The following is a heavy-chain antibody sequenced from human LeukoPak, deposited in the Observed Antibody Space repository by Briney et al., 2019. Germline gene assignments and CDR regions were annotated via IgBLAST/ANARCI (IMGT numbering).Heavy chain of an antibody. CDR2: INPSGGST. J-gene: IGHJ5*02. CDR3: ARDPVKYSSSSYNWFDP. Sequence: ASVKVSCKASGYTFTSYYMHWVRQAPGQGLEWMGIINPSGGSTSYAQKFQGRVTMTRGTSTSTVYMELSSLRSEDTAVYYCARDPVKYSSSSYNWFDPWGQGTLVTVSS. CDR1: GYTFTSYY. V-gene: IGHV1-46*01. D-gene: IGHD6-6*01.